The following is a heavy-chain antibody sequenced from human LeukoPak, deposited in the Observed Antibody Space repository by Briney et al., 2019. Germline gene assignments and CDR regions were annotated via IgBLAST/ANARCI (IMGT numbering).Heavy chain of an antibody. CDR3: ARFPPGLGESIDY. Sequence: PGGSLRLSCAASGFTVSSNYMSWVCQAPGKGLEWVSVIYSGGSTYYADSVKGRFTISRDNSKNTLYLQMNSLRAEDTAVYYCARFPPGLGESIDYWGQGTLVTVSS. V-gene: IGHV3-53*01. J-gene: IGHJ4*02. D-gene: IGHD3-10*01. CDR1: GFTVSSNY. CDR2: IYSGGST.